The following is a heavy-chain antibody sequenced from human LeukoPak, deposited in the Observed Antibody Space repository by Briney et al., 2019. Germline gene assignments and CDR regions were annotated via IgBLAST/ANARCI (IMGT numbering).Heavy chain of an antibody. CDR2: INPNSGGT. Sequence: ASVKVSCKASGYTFTGYYMHWVRQAPGQGLEWMGRINPNSGGTNYAQKFQGRVTMTRDTSISTAYMELSRLRSDDTAVYYCARGHYEGSGSYYNWGQGTLVAVSS. D-gene: IGHD3-10*01. V-gene: IGHV1-2*06. CDR1: GYTFTGYY. J-gene: IGHJ4*02. CDR3: ARGHYEGSGSYYN.